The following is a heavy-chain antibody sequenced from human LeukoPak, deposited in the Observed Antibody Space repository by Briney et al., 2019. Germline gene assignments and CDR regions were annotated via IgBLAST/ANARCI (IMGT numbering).Heavy chain of an antibody. J-gene: IGHJ4*02. D-gene: IGHD5-18*01. CDR2: ISGSGEIT. Sequence: GGSLRLSCAASGFTFTTYAMSWVRQAPGKGLEWVSGISGSGEITYYPDSVKGRFTISRDNSKNTLYLQMNSLRAEDTAVYYCAKLRGYTYGTSPDYWGQGTLVTVSS. CDR1: GFTFTTYA. CDR3: AKLRGYTYGTSPDY. V-gene: IGHV3-23*01.